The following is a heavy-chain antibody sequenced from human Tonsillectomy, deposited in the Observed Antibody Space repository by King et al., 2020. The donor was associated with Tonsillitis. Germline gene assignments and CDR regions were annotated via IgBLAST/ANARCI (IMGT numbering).Heavy chain of an antibody. CDR2: INDKGDVT. CDR1: GFTFSSHA. V-gene: IGHV3-64D*06. J-gene: IGHJ4*01. CDR3: VIDRFSGWYDGLCFDD. Sequence: VQLVESGGGLVQPGGSLRLSCSASGFTFSSHAMYWVRQAPGKGLEYVSVINDKGDVTYSADSMKGRVTISRDNSTNTLFLQLNSLRAEDTAPDYCVIDRFSGWYDGLCFDDWGHGTLVTVSP. D-gene: IGHD6-19*01.